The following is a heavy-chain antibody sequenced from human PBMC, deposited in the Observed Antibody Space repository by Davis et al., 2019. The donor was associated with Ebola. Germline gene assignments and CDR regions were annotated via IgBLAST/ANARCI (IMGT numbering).Heavy chain of an antibody. CDR3: ARIRQQFAYFDY. Sequence: MPSETLSLTCTVSGGSISNYYWSWIRQPPGKGLEWIGYIFYSGSTKYNPSLTSRVTMSLDTSKNQFSLKLTSVTAADTAVYYCARIRQQFAYFDYWGQGTLVTVSS. CDR2: IFYSGST. D-gene: IGHD6-6*01. J-gene: IGHJ4*02. V-gene: IGHV4-59*01. CDR1: GGSISNYY.